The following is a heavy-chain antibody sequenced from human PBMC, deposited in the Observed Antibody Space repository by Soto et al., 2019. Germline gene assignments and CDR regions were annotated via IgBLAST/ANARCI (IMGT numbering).Heavy chain of an antibody. D-gene: IGHD5-18*01. Sequence: EVQLVESGGGSVPPGGSLRLSCTASGFSFSDYDMHWVRQVPGKGLEWVSTIGAARDPYYTGAVKHRFTISRDNSKNVLYVQMVSLRPDDTAVYSCAKDRRDGYTTCSRCYGVDVWGQGTTVTVSS. V-gene: IGHV3-13*05. J-gene: IGHJ6*02. CDR2: IGAARDP. CDR3: AKDRRDGYTTCSRCYGVDV. CDR1: GFSFSDYD.